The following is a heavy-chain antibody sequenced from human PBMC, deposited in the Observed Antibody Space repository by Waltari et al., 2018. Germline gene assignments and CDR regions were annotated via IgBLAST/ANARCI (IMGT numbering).Heavy chain of an antibody. CDR1: GFKLSNYW. Sequence: EEQLVESGGGLVQPGGSLRLSCAASGFKLSNYWIHWVRQAPGKGLVWVSRISCSGSNANYADSVRGLFTISRDNAKNTAYLQMNSLTVEDTAVYYCAKYSSSSGGADWYFDLWGRGSLLTVSS. V-gene: IGHV3-74*01. CDR3: AKYSSSSGGADWYFDL. D-gene: IGHD4-4*01. CDR2: ISCSGSNA. J-gene: IGHJ2*01.